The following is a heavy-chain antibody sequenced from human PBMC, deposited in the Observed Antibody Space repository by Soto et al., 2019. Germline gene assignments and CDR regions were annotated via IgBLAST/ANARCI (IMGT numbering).Heavy chain of an antibody. V-gene: IGHV3-23*01. CDR2: SRGSGGST. CDR3: AKFRGPTYDFYYMDA. Sequence: EVQLLESGGGVVQPGGSLTLSCAASGFIFSNYAMTWVRQAPGKGLEWVSSRGSGGSTYQADSVKGRFIISSDNSKNMLYLQLDSLRAEDTAVYYCAKFRGPTYDFYYMDAWGKGTTVNVS. CDR1: GFIFSNYA. J-gene: IGHJ6*03. D-gene: IGHD3-10*01.